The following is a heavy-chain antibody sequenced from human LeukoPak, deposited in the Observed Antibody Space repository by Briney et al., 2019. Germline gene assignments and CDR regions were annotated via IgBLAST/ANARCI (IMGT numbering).Heavy chain of an antibody. D-gene: IGHD1-1*01. CDR1: GFTFSSYS. Sequence: GGSLRLSCAASGFTFSSYSMNWVRQAPGKGLEWVSYISSSSSTIYYADSVKGRFTISRDNAKNSLYLQMNSLRAEDTAVYYCARGEGGTVVPPRMDVWGKGTTVTVSS. V-gene: IGHV3-48*04. J-gene: IGHJ6*03. CDR2: ISSSSSTI. CDR3: ARGEGGTVVPPRMDV.